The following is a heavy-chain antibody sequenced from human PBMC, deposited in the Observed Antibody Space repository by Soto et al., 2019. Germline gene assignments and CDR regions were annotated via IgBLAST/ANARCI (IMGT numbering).Heavy chain of an antibody. D-gene: IGHD2-15*01. J-gene: IGHJ6*02. CDR2: ISGSGGTT. Sequence: PGGSLRLSCAASGFTFSSYAMSWVRQAPGKGLEWVSAISGSGGTTYYADSVKGRFTISRDNSKNTLYLQMNSLRAEDTAVYYCARGVGYYYYGMDVWGQGTTVTVSS. V-gene: IGHV3-23*01. CDR1: GFTFSSYA. CDR3: ARGVGYYYYGMDV.